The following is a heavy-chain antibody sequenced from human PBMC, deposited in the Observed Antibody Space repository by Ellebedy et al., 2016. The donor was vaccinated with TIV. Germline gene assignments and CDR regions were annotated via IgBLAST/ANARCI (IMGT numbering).Heavy chain of an antibody. CDR3: ARGGVPGAFDY. CDR1: GVSFNNYY. J-gene: IGHJ4*02. D-gene: IGHD2-2*01. V-gene: IGHV4-34*01. CDR2: FNLRGTT. Sequence: MPSETLSLTCAVYGVSFNNYYWSWIRQFPGKGLEWIGEFNLRGTTNYNPSLKSRVTISVDTSKNWFSLKLSSVTAADTAVYYCARGGVPGAFDYWGQGTLVTVSS.